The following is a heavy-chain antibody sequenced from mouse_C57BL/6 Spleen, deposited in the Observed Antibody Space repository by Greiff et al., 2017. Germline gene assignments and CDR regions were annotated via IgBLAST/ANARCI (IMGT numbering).Heavy chain of an antibody. V-gene: IGHV2-5*01. CDR3: AKRGYYGRAMDY. D-gene: IGHD1-1*01. CDR1: GFSLTSYG. J-gene: IGHJ4*01. Sequence: QVQLQQSGPGLVQPSQSLSITCTVSGFSLTSYGVHWVRQSPGKGLEWLGVIWRGGSTDYNAAFMSRLSITKDNSTSQVVFKMNSLQADDTAIYYCAKRGYYGRAMDYWGQGTSVTVSS. CDR2: IWRGGST.